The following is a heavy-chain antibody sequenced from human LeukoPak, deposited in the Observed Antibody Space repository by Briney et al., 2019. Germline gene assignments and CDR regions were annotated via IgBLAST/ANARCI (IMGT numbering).Heavy chain of an antibody. CDR2: IYYSGST. D-gene: IGHD5-12*01. CDR1: GGSFSGYY. J-gene: IGHJ6*02. CDR3: ARRGYSGYVNYGMDV. V-gene: IGHV4-59*08. Sequence: SETLSLTCAVYGGSFSGYYGSWIRQPPGKGLEWIGYIYYSGSTNYNPSLKSRVTISVDTSKNQFSLKLSSVTAADTAVYYCARRGYSGYVNYGMDVWGQGTTVTVSS.